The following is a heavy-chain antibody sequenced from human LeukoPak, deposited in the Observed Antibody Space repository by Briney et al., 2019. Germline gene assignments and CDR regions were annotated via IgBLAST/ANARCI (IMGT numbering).Heavy chain of an antibody. CDR3: ARDNSIADRGWWFDP. J-gene: IGHJ5*02. CDR2: INPSGSST. Sequence: ASVTVSCKASGYIFTNHYMHWVGQAPGQGGEGMGLINPSGSSTLYAEKFRGRIIITRDMSTATDYMELSSLRSEDTAVYSCARDNSIADRGWWFDPWGQGTLVTVSS. V-gene: IGHV1-46*01. D-gene: IGHD4-23*01. CDR1: GYIFTNHY.